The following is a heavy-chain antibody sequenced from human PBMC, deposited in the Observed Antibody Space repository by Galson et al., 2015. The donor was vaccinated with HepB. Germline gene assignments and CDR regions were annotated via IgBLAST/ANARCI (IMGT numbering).Heavy chain of an antibody. CDR3: ARATWGYCSSTSCYTGGTYYYYMDV. D-gene: IGHD2-2*02. CDR2: IIPIFGTA. CDR1: GGTFSSYA. J-gene: IGHJ6*03. V-gene: IGHV1-69*01. Sequence: SCKASGGTFSSYAISWVRQAPGQGLEWMGGIIPIFGTANYAQKFQGRVTITADESTSTAYMELSSLRSEDTAVYYCARATWGYCSSTSCYTGGTYYYYMDVWGKGTTVTVSS.